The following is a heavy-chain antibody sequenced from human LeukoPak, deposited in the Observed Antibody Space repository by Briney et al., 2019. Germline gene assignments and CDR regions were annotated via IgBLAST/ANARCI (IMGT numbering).Heavy chain of an antibody. CDR2: IRHDEANE. Sequence: GRSLRLSCEVSGFIFISYAMHWVRQAPGKGLEWVALIRHDEANEYYADSVQGRFTISRDTSKNTLYLQMKSLRAEDTAVYYCAKEYTPSSPLGELDSWGQGTLVTVSS. V-gene: IGHV3-33*06. D-gene: IGHD6-6*01. CDR3: AKEYTPSSPLGELDS. CDR1: GFIFISYA. J-gene: IGHJ4*02.